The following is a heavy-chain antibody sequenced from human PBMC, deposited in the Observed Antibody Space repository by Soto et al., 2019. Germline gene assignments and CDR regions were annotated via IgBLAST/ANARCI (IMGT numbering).Heavy chain of an antibody. CDR3: AREYGSSHYFDS. Sequence: NPGGSLRLSCAASGFTFSDYSISWIRQAPGKGLEWVSYITTGSSTYTNYADSVKGRFTISRDNTKKSLYLQMDSLRAEDTAVYYCAREYGSSHYFDSWGQGTLVTVSS. D-gene: IGHD6-6*01. CDR2: ITTGSSTYT. CDR1: GFTFSDYS. J-gene: IGHJ4*02. V-gene: IGHV3-11*06.